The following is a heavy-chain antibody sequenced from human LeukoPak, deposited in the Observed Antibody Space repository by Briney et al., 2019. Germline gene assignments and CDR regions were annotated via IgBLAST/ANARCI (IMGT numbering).Heavy chain of an antibody. CDR2: ISGTSSYI. D-gene: IGHD3-10*01. J-gene: IGHJ5*01. Sequence: GGSLRLSCAASGFTFSTYIMTWVRQAPGKGLEWVSSISGTSSYIYYADSVKGRFTISRDNGKSTIYLQMNSLRVDDTAIYYCAKAATYFYGSVTYDWFESWGQGTLVTVSS. V-gene: IGHV3-21*01. CDR1: GFTFSTYI. CDR3: AKAATYFYGSVTYDWFES.